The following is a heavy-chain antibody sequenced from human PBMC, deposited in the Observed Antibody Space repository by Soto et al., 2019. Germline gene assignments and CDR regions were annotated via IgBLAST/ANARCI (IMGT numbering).Heavy chain of an antibody. V-gene: IGHV3-53*01. CDR1: GFTVSSNY. CDR3: ARGGYSSSWPFDY. CDR2: IYSGGST. J-gene: IGHJ4*02. D-gene: IGHD6-13*01. Sequence: EVQLVESGGGLIQPGGSLRLSCAASGFTVSSNYMSWVRQAPGKGLEWVSVIYSGGSTYYADSVKGRFTISRDNSKNTRYLQMNSLRAEDTAVYYCARGGYSSSWPFDYWGQGTLVTVSS.